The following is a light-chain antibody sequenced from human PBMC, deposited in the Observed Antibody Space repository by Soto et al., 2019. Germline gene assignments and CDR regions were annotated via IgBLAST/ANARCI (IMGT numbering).Light chain of an antibody. V-gene: IGKV3-20*01. CDR1: QSVSSGY. Sequence: IVLTQSPGTLSLSPWERATLSCRASQSVSSGYLAWYQQKPGQAPRLLIYGASSRATGIPDRLSGSGSGTDFTLTISRLEPEDFAVYYCQQYGSSLPITFGQGTRLEIK. J-gene: IGKJ5*01. CDR2: GAS. CDR3: QQYGSSLPIT.